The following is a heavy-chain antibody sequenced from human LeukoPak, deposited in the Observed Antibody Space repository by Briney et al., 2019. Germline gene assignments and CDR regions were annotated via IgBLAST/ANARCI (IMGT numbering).Heavy chain of an antibody. CDR3: AGLFDYGDSHYYYYYMDV. J-gene: IGHJ6*03. CDR2: INHSGST. V-gene: IGHV4-34*01. Sequence: SETLSLTCAVYGGSFSGYYWSWIRQLPGKGLERIGEINHSGSTNYNPSLKSRVTISVDTSKNQFSLKLSPVTAADTAVYYCAGLFDYGDSHYYYYYMDVWGKGTTVTVSS. D-gene: IGHD4-17*01. CDR1: GGSFSGYY.